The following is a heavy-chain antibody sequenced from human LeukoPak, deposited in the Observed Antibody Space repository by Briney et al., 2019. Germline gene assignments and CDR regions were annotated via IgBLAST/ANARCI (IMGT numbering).Heavy chain of an antibody. D-gene: IGHD3-10*01. J-gene: IGHJ4*02. CDR1: GFTFSSYG. V-gene: IGHV3-30*18. Sequence: GGSLRLSCAASGFTFSSYGMHWVRQAPGKGLEWVAVISYDGTNKYYADSVKGRFTISRDNSKNTLYLQMNSLRAEDTAVYYCAKRLSRGILIDYWGQGTLVTVS. CDR2: ISYDGTNK. CDR3: AKRLSRGILIDY.